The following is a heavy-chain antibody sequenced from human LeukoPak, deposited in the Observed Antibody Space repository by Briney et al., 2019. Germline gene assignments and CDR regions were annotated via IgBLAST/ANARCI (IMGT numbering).Heavy chain of an antibody. J-gene: IGHJ4*02. CDR1: GYSFTSYW. CDR3: ARRVVDSSGYYYFLFDY. CDR2: IYPGDSNT. Sequence: GESLKISCKGSGYSFTSYWIGWVRQMPGKGLEWMGIIYPGDSNTRYSPSFQGQVSISADKSISTAYLQWSSLKASDTAVYYCARRVVDSSGYYYFLFDYWGQGTLVTVSS. V-gene: IGHV5-51*01. D-gene: IGHD3-22*01.